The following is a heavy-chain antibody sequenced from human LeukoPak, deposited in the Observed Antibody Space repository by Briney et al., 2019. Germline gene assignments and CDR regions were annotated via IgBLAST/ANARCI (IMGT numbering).Heavy chain of an antibody. J-gene: IGHJ2*01. Sequence: QESGPGLVKPSETLSLTCAVSGGSFSGYYWSWIRQPPGKGLEWIGEISHSGSTNYSPSLKSRVTISVDTSKNQFSLNLSSVTAADTAVYYCARALVRATMVWYFDLWGRGTLVTVSS. CDR1: GGSFSGYY. V-gene: IGHV4-34*01. CDR2: ISHSGST. D-gene: IGHD5-12*01. CDR3: ARALVRATMVWYFDL.